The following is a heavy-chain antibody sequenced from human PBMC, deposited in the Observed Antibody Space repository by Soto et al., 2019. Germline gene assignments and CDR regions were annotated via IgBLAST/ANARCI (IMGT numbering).Heavy chain of an antibody. J-gene: IGHJ4*02. CDR1: GFTFSSYE. CDR2: ISGSGSTT. V-gene: IGHV3-48*03. CDR3: ARALGILGVDY. D-gene: IGHD1-26*01. Sequence: PGGSLRLSCEASGFTFSSYELSWVRQARGKGLEWVSYISGSGSTTYYADSVKGRFTISRDNAKTSLYLQMNSLRAEDTAVYYCARALGILGVDYWGQGALVTVSS.